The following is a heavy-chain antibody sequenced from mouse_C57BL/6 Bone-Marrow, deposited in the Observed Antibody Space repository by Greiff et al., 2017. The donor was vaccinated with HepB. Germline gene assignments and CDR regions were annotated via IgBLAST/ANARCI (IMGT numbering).Heavy chain of an antibody. J-gene: IGHJ1*03. V-gene: IGHV5-12*01. CDR2: ISNGGGST. CDR1: GFTFSDYY. D-gene: IGHD2-3*01. Sequence: EVQLVESGGGLVQPGGSLKLSCAASGFTFSDYYMYWVRQTPEKRLEWVAYISNGGGSTYYPDTVKGRFTISRDNAKNTLYLQMSRLKSEDTAMYYSARHGGYYVYWYFDVWGTGTTVTVSS. CDR3: ARHGGYYVYWYFDV.